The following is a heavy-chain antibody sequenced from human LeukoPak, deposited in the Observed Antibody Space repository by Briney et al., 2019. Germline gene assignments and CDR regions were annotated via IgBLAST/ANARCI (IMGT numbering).Heavy chain of an antibody. CDR2: IRYDGNNK. D-gene: IGHD1-14*01. J-gene: IGHJ4*02. CDR1: GFTFSNYG. V-gene: IGHV3-30*02. CDR3: VKDNPLNY. Sequence: GGSLRLSCGASGFTFSNYGMLWVRQAPGKGLDWVAFIRYDGNNKLYADSVKGRFTISRDNSKNTLYLHINSLRAEDTAVYYCVKDNPLNYWGQGTLVIVSS.